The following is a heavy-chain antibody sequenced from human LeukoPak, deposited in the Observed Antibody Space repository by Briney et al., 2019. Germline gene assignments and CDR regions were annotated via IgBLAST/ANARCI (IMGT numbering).Heavy chain of an antibody. CDR1: GFTFSSYA. CDR2: IKSKTDGRTT. CDR3: RAAFDI. Sequence: GGSLRLSCAASGFTFSSYAMSWVRQAPGKGLEWVGRIKSKTDGRTTDYAAPVKGRFTISRDDSKNTLYLQMNSLKTEDTAVYYCRAAFDIWGQGTMVTVSS. J-gene: IGHJ3*02. V-gene: IGHV3-15*01.